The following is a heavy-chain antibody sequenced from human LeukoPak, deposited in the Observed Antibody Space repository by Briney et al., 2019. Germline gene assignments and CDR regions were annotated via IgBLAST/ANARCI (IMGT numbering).Heavy chain of an antibody. CDR1: GSTFSNYG. D-gene: IGHD3-22*01. CDR2: TDTSGNYI. CDR3: ARDDNSYYYAMDV. Sequence: GGSLRLSCTASGSTFSNYGMNWVRQAPGKGLEWVSFTDTSGNYIYYGDSVKGRFTISRDNAKNSLYLQMNSLRAEDTAVYYCARDDNSYYYAMDVWGQGTTVTVSS. V-gene: IGHV3-21*01. J-gene: IGHJ6*02.